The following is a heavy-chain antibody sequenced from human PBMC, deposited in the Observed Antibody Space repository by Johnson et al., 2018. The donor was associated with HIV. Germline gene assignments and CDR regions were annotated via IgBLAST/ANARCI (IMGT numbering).Heavy chain of an antibody. J-gene: IGHJ3*02. CDR1: GFTFSSYW. CDR3: ARDYYDSSGYHHAFDI. CDR2: ISYDGSNE. D-gene: IGHD3-22*01. Sequence: QVQLVESGGGLVQPGGSLRLSCAASGFTFSSYWMHWVRQAPGKGLEWVAVISYDGSNEYYADSVKGRFTISRDNSKNTVYLQMNSLRAEDTAVYYCARDYYDSSGYHHAFDIWGQGTMVTVSS. V-gene: IGHV3-30*03.